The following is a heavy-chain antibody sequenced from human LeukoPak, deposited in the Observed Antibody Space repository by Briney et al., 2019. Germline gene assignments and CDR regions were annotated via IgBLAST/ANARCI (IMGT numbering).Heavy chain of an antibody. V-gene: IGHV4-59*01. J-gene: IGHJ4*02. CDR2: IYYKGNT. CDR1: GFTFSSYA. Sequence: GSLRLSCAASGFTFSSYAMSWVRQPPGKGLEWIGYIYYKGNTNYNPSLKSRLTISVDTSQNQFSLKLTSVTAADTAVYFCARGGDSSSWFNHDYWGQGTLVTVSS. D-gene: IGHD6-13*01. CDR3: ARGGDSSSWFNHDY.